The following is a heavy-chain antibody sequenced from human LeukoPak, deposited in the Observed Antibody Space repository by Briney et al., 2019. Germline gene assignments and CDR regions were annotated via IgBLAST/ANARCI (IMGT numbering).Heavy chain of an antibody. Sequence: SETLSLTCTVSGGSISSGYYYWSWIRQPPGKGLEWIGYIYYSGSTYYNPSLKSRVTISVDTSKNQFSLKLNSVAAADTAVYYCARLDDFWSGYYRIDYWGQGTLVTVSS. V-gene: IGHV4-30-4*08. CDR2: IYYSGST. D-gene: IGHD3-3*01. CDR3: ARLDDFWSGYYRIDY. J-gene: IGHJ4*02. CDR1: GGSISSGYYY.